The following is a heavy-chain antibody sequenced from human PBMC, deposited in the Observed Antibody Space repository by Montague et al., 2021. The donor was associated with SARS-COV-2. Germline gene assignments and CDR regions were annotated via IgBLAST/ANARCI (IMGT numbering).Heavy chain of an antibody. V-gene: IGHV3-30-3*01. D-gene: IGHD3-9*01. CDR1: GFTFSSYA. CDR3: AREQEPHQPAYYDILTGYIGGFYYYGMDV. CDR2: ISYDGSNK. J-gene: IGHJ6*02. Sequence: SLRLSFAASGFTFSSYAMHWVRQAPGKGLEWVAVISYDGSNKYYADSVKGRFTISRDTSKHTLYLQMNSLRAEDTAVYYCAREQEPHQPAYYDILTGYIGGFYYYGMDVWGQGTTVTVSS.